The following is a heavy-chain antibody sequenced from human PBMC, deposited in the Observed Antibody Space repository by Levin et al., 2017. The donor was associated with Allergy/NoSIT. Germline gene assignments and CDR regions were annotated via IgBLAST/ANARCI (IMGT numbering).Heavy chain of an antibody. J-gene: IGHJ2*01. V-gene: IGHV3-48*01. Sequence: LSLTCAASGFTFSSYNINWVRQAPGKGLEWVSNIRSSSSTIYYADSVKGRFTISRDNAKSSLYLQMNSLRAEDTAVYYCARTGHFGWYFDLWGRGTLVTVSS. CDR1: GFTFSSYN. D-gene: IGHD1-14*01. CDR3: ARTGHFGWYFDL. CDR2: IRSSSSTI.